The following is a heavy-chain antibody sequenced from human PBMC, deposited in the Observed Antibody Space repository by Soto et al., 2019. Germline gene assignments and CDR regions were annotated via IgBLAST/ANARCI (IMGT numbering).Heavy chain of an antibody. CDR1: GLTFSNYA. V-gene: IGHV3-30*04. Sequence: GGSLRLSCAASGLTFSNYAMHWVRQAPGKGLEWVTMISHNVSIQFYADSVKGRFTISRDNSKDTLYLQMNRLTREDTAVYYSGGDPLSFWAQGPPVPVSS. CDR3: GGDPLSF. J-gene: IGHJ4*02. CDR2: ISHNVSIQ.